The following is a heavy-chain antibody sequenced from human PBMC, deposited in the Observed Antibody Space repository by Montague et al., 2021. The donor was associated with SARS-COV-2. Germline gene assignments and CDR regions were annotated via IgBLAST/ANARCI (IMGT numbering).Heavy chain of an antibody. J-gene: IGHJ5*02. D-gene: IGHD3-3*01. Sequence: SETLSLTCTVSGGSISSSSYYWGWIRQPPGKGLEWIGSIYYSGSTYYNPSLKSRVTISVDTSKNQFSLKLSSVTAADTAVCYCAGLGSPRITIFGVVTHNWFDPWGQGTLVTVSS. CDR1: GGSISSSSYY. CDR3: AGLGSPRITIFGVVTHNWFDP. V-gene: IGHV4-39*01. CDR2: IYYSGST.